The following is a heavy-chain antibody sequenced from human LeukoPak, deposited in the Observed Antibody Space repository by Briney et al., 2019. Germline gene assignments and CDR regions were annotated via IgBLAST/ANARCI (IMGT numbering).Heavy chain of an antibody. CDR3: ARDDYGSGNYYKY. Sequence: ASVKVSCTASGYSFTDYYMHWVRQAPGQGPEWMGWINPNSGDTNYAQKFQGRVTMTRDTSISTAYMELSRLRSDDTAVYYCARDDYGSGNYYKYWGQGTLVTVSS. CDR1: GYSFTDYY. V-gene: IGHV1-2*02. CDR2: INPNSGDT. D-gene: IGHD3-10*01. J-gene: IGHJ4*02.